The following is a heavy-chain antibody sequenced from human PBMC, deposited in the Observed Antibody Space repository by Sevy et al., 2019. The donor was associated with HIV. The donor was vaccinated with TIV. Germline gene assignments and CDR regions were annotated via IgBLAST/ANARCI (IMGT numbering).Heavy chain of an antibody. D-gene: IGHD3-10*01. CDR1: GYTLTSYY. CDR2: INPNSGGT. V-gene: IGHV1-2*02. CDR3: ARGLWFGEPFDY. Sequence: TSVKVSCKASGYTLTSYYMHWVRQAPGQGLEWMGWINPNSGGTNYAQKFQGRVTMTRDTSISTAYMELSRLRSDDTAVYYCARGLWFGEPFDYWGQGALVTVSS. J-gene: IGHJ4*02.